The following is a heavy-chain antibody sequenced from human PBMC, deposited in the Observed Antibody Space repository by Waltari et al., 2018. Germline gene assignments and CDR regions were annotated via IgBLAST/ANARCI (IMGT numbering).Heavy chain of an antibody. CDR1: GGSFSGYY. D-gene: IGHD3-10*01. V-gene: IGHV4-34*01. CDR2: INHSGST. CDR3: ARGLRSWVVRSGNAFDI. Sequence: QVQLQQWGAGLLKPSETLSLTCAVYGGSFSGYYWRWIRQPPGKGLEWIGEINHSGSTNYNPSLKSRVTISVDTSKNQFSLKLSSVTAADTAVYYCARGLRSWVVRSGNAFDIWGQGTMVTVSS. J-gene: IGHJ3*02.